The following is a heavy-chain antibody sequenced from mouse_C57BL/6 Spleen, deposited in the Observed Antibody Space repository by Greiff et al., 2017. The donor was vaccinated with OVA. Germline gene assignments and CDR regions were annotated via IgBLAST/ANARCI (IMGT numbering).Heavy chain of an antibody. CDR2: ISSGGSYT. CDR1: GFTFSSYG. V-gene: IGHV5-6*01. Sequence: EVQVVESGGDLVKPGGSLKLSCAASGFTFSSYGMSWVRQTPDKRLEWVATISSGGSYTYYPDSVKGRFTISRDNAKNTLYLQMSSLKSEDTAMYYCARHGITTVVDHFDYWGQGTTLTVSS. D-gene: IGHD1-1*01. J-gene: IGHJ2*01. CDR3: ARHGITTVVDHFDY.